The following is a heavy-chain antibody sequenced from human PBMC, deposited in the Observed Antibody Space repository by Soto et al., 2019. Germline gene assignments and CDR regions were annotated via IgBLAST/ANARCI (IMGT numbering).Heavy chain of an antibody. CDR3: ENLAYYHYAMDV. Sequence: ASVKVSCKASGYTFTDYYLHWVRQAPGQGLEWMGWISPKSGDTKYAQNVQGRVTMTRDTSIRATYMELSSLISDDKAVYYCENLAYYHYAMDVCGQCTTVTVSS. V-gene: IGHV1-2*02. D-gene: IGHD3-16*01. J-gene: IGHJ6*02. CDR1: GYTFTDYY. CDR2: ISPKSGDT.